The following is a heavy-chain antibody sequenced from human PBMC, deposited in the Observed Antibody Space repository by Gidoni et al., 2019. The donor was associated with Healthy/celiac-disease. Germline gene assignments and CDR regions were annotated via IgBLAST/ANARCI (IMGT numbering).Heavy chain of an antibody. CDR3: ARGPPLLWFREGYSPIIDY. J-gene: IGHJ4*02. V-gene: IGHV3-30*04. CDR1: GFTFSSYA. CDR2: ISYDGSNK. D-gene: IGHD3-10*01. Sequence: QVQLVESGGGVVQPGRSLRLSCAPSGFTFSSYAMHWVRQAPGKGLEWVAVISYDGSNKYYADSVKGRFTISRDNSKNTLYLQMNSLRAEDTAVYYCARGPPLLWFREGYSPIIDYWGQGTLVTVSS.